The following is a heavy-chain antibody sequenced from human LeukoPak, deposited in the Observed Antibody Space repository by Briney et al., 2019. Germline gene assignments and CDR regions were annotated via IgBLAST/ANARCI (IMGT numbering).Heavy chain of an antibody. CDR1: GGSFSGYY. V-gene: IGHV4-34*01. CDR3: ARGDGMDV. Sequence: SETLSLTCAVYGGSFSGYYWNWIRQPPGKGLEWIGYIYHSGSTYYNPSLKSRVTISVDRSKNQFSLKLSSVTAADTAVYYCARGDGMDVWGQGTTVTVSS. J-gene: IGHJ6*02. CDR2: IYHSGST.